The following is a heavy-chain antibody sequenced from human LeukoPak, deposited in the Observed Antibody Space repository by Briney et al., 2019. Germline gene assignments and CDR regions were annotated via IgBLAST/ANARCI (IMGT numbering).Heavy chain of an antibody. Sequence: GASVKVSCKASGYTFTSYGISWVRQAPGQGLEWMGWISAYNGNTNYAQKLQGRVTMTTDTSTSTAYMELRSLRSDDTAVYYCARDPYSYGSDAGYLDYWGQGTLVTVSS. V-gene: IGHV1-18*01. J-gene: IGHJ4*02. CDR1: GYTFTSYG. D-gene: IGHD5-18*01. CDR2: ISAYNGNT. CDR3: ARDPYSYGSDAGYLDY.